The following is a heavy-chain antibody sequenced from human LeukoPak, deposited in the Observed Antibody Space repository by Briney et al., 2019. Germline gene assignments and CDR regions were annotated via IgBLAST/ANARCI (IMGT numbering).Heavy chain of an antibody. CDR2: ISSSGSTI. CDR1: GFTFSDYY. CDR3: ARDTFPDYYDSSGSPDC. Sequence: GSLRLSCAASGFTFSDYYMSWIRQAPGKGLEWVSYISSSGSTIYYADSVKGRFTISRDNAKNSLYLQMNSLRAEDTAVYYCARDTFPDYYDSSGSPDCWGQGTLVTVSS. J-gene: IGHJ4*02. V-gene: IGHV3-11*01. D-gene: IGHD3-22*01.